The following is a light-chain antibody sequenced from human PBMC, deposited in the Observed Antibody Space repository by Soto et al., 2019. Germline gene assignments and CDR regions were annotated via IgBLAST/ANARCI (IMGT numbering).Light chain of an antibody. CDR3: SSYTSSSTLV. CDR2: EVS. V-gene: IGLV2-14*01. Sequence: QSALTQPASVSGSPGQSITISCTGTSNDVAGYNCVSWYQQHPGKAPKLMIYEVSNRPSGVSNRFSGSKSGNTASLTISGLQAEDEADYYCSSYTSSSTLVFGGGTQLTVL. CDR1: SNDVAGYNC. J-gene: IGLJ2*01.